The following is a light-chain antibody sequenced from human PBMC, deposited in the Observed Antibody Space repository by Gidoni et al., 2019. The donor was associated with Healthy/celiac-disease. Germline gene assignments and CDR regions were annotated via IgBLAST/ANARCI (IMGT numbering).Light chain of an antibody. CDR1: SSNIGAGYD. CDR3: QSYDSSLSGSWV. Sequence: QSVLTQPPSVSAAPGQRVTISCTGSSSNIGAGYDVHWYQQLPGTAPKLLLYGNSNRPSGVPDRFSGSKSGTSASRAITGLQAEDEADYYCQSYDSSLSGSWVFGGGTKLTVL. CDR2: GNS. J-gene: IGLJ3*02. V-gene: IGLV1-40*01.